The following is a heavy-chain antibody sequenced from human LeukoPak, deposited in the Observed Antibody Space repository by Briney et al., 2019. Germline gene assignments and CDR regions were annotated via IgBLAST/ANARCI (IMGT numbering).Heavy chain of an antibody. Sequence: SETLSLTCAVYGGSFSDHYWSWIRQSPGKGLEWIGEINHSGSPNYNPSLKSRVTISVDASKNQFSLKLSSVTAADTAVYYCARVFHWVERLPFDYWGQGTLVTVSS. CDR2: INHSGSP. V-gene: IGHV4-34*01. D-gene: IGHD1-1*01. CDR1: GGSFSDHY. J-gene: IGHJ4*02. CDR3: ARVFHWVERLPFDY.